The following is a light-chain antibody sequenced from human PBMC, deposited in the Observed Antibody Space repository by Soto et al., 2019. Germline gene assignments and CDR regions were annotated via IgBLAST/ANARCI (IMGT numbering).Light chain of an antibody. J-gene: IGKJ1*01. Sequence: EVVLTQSPGTLSLSPGERVTLSCRASQTITSSYLAWYQQKPGQSPRLLIYGASSRATGIPDRFSGSGSETDFTLTISRLELEDFAVYYCQQCGSTPWTFGQGTKVEIK. CDR3: QQCGSTPWT. CDR2: GAS. CDR1: QTITSSY. V-gene: IGKV3-20*01.